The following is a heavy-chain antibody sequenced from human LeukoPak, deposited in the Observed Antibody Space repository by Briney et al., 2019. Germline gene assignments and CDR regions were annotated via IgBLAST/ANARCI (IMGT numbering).Heavy chain of an antibody. CDR2: VYYSGSI. Sequence: SETLSLTCTVSGGSMRSCYWSWIRQPPGKGLEWIGYVYYSGSINYNPSLKSRLTISVDRSKNHFSLTLNSVTAADTAAYYCARDLPLAAAAKDVFDLWGQGTLVTVSS. V-gene: IGHV4-59*01. D-gene: IGHD6-13*01. CDR3: ARDLPLAAAAKDVFDL. CDR1: GGSMRSCY. J-gene: IGHJ3*01.